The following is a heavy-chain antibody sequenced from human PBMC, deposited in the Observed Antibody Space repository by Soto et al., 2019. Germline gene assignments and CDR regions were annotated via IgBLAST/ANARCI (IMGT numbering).Heavy chain of an antibody. CDR3: ARPNVPSAFDI. Sequence: QLQLQESGPGLVKPSETLSLTCTVSGGSISSSSYYGGWIRQPPGKGLEWIGSIYYSGSTYYNPSLKSRVTISVDTSKNQFSLKLSSVTAADTAVYYCARPNVPSAFDIWGQGTMVTVSS. J-gene: IGHJ3*02. D-gene: IGHD2-2*01. CDR2: IYYSGST. CDR1: GGSISSSSYY. V-gene: IGHV4-39*01.